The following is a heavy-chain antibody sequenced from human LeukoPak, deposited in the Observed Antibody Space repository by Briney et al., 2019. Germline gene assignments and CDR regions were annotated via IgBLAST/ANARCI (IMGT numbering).Heavy chain of an antibody. Sequence: GASVKVSCKASGYTFTGYYMHWVRQAPGQGLEWMGWINPNSGGTSYAQKFQGRVTMTRDTSISTAYMELSRLRSDDTAVYYCAESYCGRDCYTLDYWGQGTLVTVSS. J-gene: IGHJ4*02. CDR1: GYTFTGYY. CDR3: AESYCGRDCYTLDY. CDR2: INPNSGGT. D-gene: IGHD2-21*02. V-gene: IGHV1-2*02.